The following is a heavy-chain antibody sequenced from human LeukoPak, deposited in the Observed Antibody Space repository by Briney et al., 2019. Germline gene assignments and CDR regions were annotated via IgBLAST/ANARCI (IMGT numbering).Heavy chain of an antibody. CDR1: GFTFSSYW. Sequence: PGGSLRLSCAASGFTFSSYWMSWVRQAPGKGLEWGSYISSSSSSIYYADSVKGRFTISRDNAENSMYLQINTLRAEATAVYYCARKEANTYGYFDSWGQGTLVTVSS. V-gene: IGHV3-48*01. CDR2: ISSSSSSI. J-gene: IGHJ4*02. CDR3: ARKEANTYGYFDS. D-gene: IGHD5-18*01.